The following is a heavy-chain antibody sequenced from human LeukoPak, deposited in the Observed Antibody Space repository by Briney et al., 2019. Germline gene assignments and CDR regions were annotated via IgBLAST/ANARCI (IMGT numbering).Heavy chain of an antibody. V-gene: IGHV3-64D*06. Sequence: GGSLRLSCSASGFTFSSCAMDWVRQAPGKGLEYVSAISSNGGITYYADSVKGRFTISRDNSKNTLCLQMSSLRAEDTAVYYCVKVTGDGAFDIWGQGTMVTVSS. D-gene: IGHD7-27*01. CDR2: ISSNGGIT. J-gene: IGHJ3*02. CDR3: VKVTGDGAFDI. CDR1: GFTFSSCA.